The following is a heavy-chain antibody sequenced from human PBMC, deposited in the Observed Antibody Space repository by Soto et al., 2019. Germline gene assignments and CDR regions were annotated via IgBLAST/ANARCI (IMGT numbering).Heavy chain of an antibody. Sequence: EVQLVESGGGLIQPGGSLRLSCAASGFAVSSKYMTWVRQAPGKGLEWVSVIYGGGTTYYADSVKGRFTISRDTSKNTLYLQMNSLIAEDTAESYCVQTTGWPGFDFWGQGTLVTVSS. CDR1: GFAVSSKY. J-gene: IGHJ4*02. D-gene: IGHD6-19*01. CDR3: VQTTGWPGFDF. V-gene: IGHV3-53*01. CDR2: IYGGGTT.